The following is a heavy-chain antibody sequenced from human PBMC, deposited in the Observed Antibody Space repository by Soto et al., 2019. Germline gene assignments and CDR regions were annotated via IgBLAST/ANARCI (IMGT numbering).Heavy chain of an antibody. CDR2: IIPILGIA. V-gene: IGHV1-69*02. J-gene: IGHJ6*03. Sequence: SVKVSCKASGGTFSSYTISWVRQAPGQGLEWMGRIIPILGIANYAQKFQGRVTITADKSTSTAYMELSSLRSEDTAVYYCAGLRFLGWLPVDRAFYYYMGVWGKGTTVTVPS. D-gene: IGHD3-3*01. CDR1: GGTFSSYT. CDR3: AGLRFLGWLPVDRAFYYYMGV.